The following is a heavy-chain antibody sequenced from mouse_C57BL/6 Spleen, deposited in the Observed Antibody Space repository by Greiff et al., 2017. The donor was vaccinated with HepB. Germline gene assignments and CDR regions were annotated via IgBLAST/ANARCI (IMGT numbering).Heavy chain of an antibody. V-gene: IGHV1-22*01. J-gene: IGHJ3*01. CDR2: INPNNGGT. CDR1: GYTFTDYN. D-gene: IGHD1-1*01. CDR3: ARPLYYGSSPWFAY. Sequence: VQLQQSGPELVKPGASVKMSCKASGYTFTDYNMHWVKQSHGKSLEWIGYINPNNGGTSYNQKFKGKATLTVNKSSSTSYMELRSLTSEDSAVYYWARPLYYGSSPWFAYWGQGTLVTVSA.